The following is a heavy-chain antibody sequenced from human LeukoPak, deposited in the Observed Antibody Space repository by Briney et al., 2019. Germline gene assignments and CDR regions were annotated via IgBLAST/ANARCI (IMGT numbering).Heavy chain of an antibody. CDR2: IYYSGST. Sequence: SGTLSLTCTASGGSISSYYWSWIRQPPGKGLEWIGYIYYSGSTNYNPSLKSRVTISVDTSKNQFSLKLSSVTAADTAVYYCARGPPYYYDSSGYLDAFDIWGQGTMVTVSS. D-gene: IGHD3-22*01. CDR1: GGSISSYY. V-gene: IGHV4-59*01. J-gene: IGHJ3*02. CDR3: ARGPPYYYDSSGYLDAFDI.